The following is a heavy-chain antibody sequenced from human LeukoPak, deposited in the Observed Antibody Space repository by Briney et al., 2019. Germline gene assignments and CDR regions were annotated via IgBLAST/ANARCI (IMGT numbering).Heavy chain of an antibody. CDR1: GGSFSGYY. CDR3: ARGGLVLLVRDTNWFDP. Sequence: SETLSLTCAVYGGSFSGYYWSWIRQPPGKGLEWIGEINHSGSTNYNPSLKSRVTISVDTSKNQFSLKLSSVTAADTAVYYCARGGLVLLVRDTNWFDPWGQGTLVTVSS. CDR2: INHSGST. D-gene: IGHD6-13*01. J-gene: IGHJ5*02. V-gene: IGHV4-34*01.